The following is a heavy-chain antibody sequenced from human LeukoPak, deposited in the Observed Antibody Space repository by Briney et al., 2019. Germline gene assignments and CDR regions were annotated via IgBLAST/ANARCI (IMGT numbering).Heavy chain of an antibody. V-gene: IGHV3-7*03. CDR1: GFTFSSYW. J-gene: IGHJ6*02. CDR3: ARDESPPYSSSWFDGYYYYYYGMDV. CDR2: IKQDGSEK. D-gene: IGHD6-13*01. Sequence: RGSLRLSCAASGFTFSSYWMSWVRQAPGKGLEWVANIKQDGSEKYYVDSVKGRFTISRDNAKNSLYLQMNSLRAEDTAVYYCARDESPPYSSSWFDGYYYYYYGMDVWGQGTTVTVSS.